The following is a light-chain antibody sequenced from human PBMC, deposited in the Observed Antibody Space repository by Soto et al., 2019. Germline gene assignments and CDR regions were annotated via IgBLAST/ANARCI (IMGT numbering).Light chain of an antibody. CDR1: QSVSNK. Sequence: EIVMTQSPATLSVSPGERATLSCRASQSVSNKLAWYQHKPGQAPRLLIYDTSTRVAGIPARFTGSGSETDFTLTISSLQSEDFAVYYCQQYNIWRSISFGQGTKVDIK. J-gene: IGKJ1*01. CDR3: QQYNIWRSIS. V-gene: IGKV3-15*01. CDR2: DTS.